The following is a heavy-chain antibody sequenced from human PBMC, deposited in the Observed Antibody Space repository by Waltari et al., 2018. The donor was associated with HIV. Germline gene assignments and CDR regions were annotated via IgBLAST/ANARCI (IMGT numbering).Heavy chain of an antibody. V-gene: IGHV1-46*01. Sequence: QVQLVQSGAEVKKPGASVKVSCKASGYTFTSYYIHWLRQAPGQGLEWMGISDPGGVTTSYAQKFQGRVTMTRDTSTSTVYMEMSSLRSDDTAVYYCARDWGGYWGQGTLVSVSS. CDR3: ARDWGGY. CDR2: SDPGGVTT. D-gene: IGHD3-16*01. J-gene: IGHJ4*02. CDR1: GYTFTSYY.